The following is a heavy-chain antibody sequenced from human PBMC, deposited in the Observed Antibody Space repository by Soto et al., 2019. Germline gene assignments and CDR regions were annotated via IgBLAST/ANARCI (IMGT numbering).Heavy chain of an antibody. D-gene: IGHD6-6*01. V-gene: IGHV2-26*01. J-gene: IGHJ3*02. CDR3: ARIMEQLGKNDAFDI. CDR1: GFSLSNARMG. CDR2: IFSNDEK. Sequence: QVTLKESGPVLVKPTETLTLTCTVSGFSLSNARMGVSWIRQPPGKALEWLAHIFSNDEKYYSTFLKSRLTISKDTSKSQVVLTMTNMDPVDTATYYCARIMEQLGKNDAFDIWGQGTMVTVSS.